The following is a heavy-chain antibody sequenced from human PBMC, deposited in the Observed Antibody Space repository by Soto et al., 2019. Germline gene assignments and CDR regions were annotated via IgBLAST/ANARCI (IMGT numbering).Heavy chain of an antibody. CDR1: GYTFTSYG. Sequence: ASVKVSCKASGYTFTSYGISWVRQAPGQGLEWMGGVIPIFGTANYAQMFQGRVTITADESTSTAYMELSSLRFDDTAVYYCARDREVTGAYYYGLDVWGQGTTVTVSS. D-gene: IGHD3-9*01. CDR3: ARDREVTGAYYYGLDV. V-gene: IGHV1-69*13. J-gene: IGHJ6*02. CDR2: VIPIFGTA.